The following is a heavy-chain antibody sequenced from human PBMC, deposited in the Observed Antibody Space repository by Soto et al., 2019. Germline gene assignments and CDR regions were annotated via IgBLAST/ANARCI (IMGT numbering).Heavy chain of an antibody. D-gene: IGHD6-13*01. J-gene: IGHJ4*02. CDR1: GGTFSSYA. CDR3: ARDLGGIASAGYYFDY. Sequence: KVSCKVSGGTFSSYAISWVRQAPGQGLEWMGGIIPIFGTANYAQKFQGRVTVTADESTSTAYMELSSLRSEDTAVYYCARDLGGIASAGYYFDYWGQGTLVTVSS. CDR2: IIPIFGTA. V-gene: IGHV1-69*01.